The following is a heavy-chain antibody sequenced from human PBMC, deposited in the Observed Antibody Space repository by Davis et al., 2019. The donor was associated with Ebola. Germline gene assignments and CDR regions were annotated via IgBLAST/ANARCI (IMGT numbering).Heavy chain of an antibody. CDR1: GFSFSTYG. CDR3: AQEYCSNSGSYCMYFDH. CDR2: ISFNGNHK. J-gene: IGHJ4*02. D-gene: IGHD3-10*01. Sequence: PGGSLRLSCAASGFSFSTYGMHWVRQAPGKGLEWVAVISFNGNHKDYVDSVKGRFTISRENSDNTLYLQMNSLRAEDTAVYHCAQEYCSNSGSYCMYFDHWGQGTLVTVSS. V-gene: IGHV3-30*18.